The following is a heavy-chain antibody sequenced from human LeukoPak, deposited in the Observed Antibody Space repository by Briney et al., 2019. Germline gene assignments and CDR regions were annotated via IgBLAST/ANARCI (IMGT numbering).Heavy chain of an antibody. CDR2: IKQDESEK. V-gene: IGHV3-7*04. Sequence: GGSLRLSCAASGFTFSSYWMSGVRQAPGKGLEGVASIKQDESEKYYVDSVKGRFTISRDNAKNSLYLQMNSLRVEDTAVYYCARGLWVNDYWGQGTLVTVSS. J-gene: IGHJ4*02. CDR3: ARGLWVNDY. D-gene: IGHD3-16*01. CDR1: GFTFSSYW.